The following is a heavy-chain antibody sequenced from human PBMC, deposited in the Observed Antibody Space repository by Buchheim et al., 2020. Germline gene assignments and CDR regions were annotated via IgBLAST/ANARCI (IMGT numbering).Heavy chain of an antibody. CDR2: ISYDGSNK. CDR1: GFTFSSYG. J-gene: IGHJ6*02. V-gene: IGHV3-30*18. D-gene: IGHD4-17*01. CDR3: AKDRRDYGDYGMDV. Sequence: VQLVESGGGLVQPGRSLRLSCAASGFTFSSYGMHWVRQAPGKGLEWVAVISYDGSNKYYADSVKGRFTISRDNSKNTLYLQMNSLRAEDTAVYYCAKDRRDYGDYGMDVWGQGTT.